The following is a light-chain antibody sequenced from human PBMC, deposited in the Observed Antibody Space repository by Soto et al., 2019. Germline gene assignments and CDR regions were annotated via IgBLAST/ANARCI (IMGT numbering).Light chain of an antibody. CDR1: SSNIGSNY. CDR2: RSD. CDR3: AAWDDSLSGHWV. V-gene: IGLV1-47*01. Sequence: QPVLTQPPSASGTPGQRVTISCSGSSSNIGSNYVYWYQQLPGTAPKLLIYRSDQRPSGVPDRFSGSKSGTSASLAISGLRSEDEADYYCAAWDDSLSGHWVFGGGTKLTVL. J-gene: IGLJ3*02.